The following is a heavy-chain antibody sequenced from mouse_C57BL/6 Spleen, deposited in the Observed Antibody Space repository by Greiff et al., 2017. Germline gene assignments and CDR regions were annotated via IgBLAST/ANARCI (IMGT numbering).Heavy chain of an antibody. V-gene: IGHV1-81*01. J-gene: IGHJ4*01. CDR1: GYTFTSYG. D-gene: IGHD1-1*01. Sequence: VQRVESGAELARPGASVKLSCKASGYTFTSYGISWVKQRTGQGLEWIGEIYPRSGNTYYNEKFKGKATLTADKSSSTAYMELRSLTSEDSAVYFCARTGYYGSSPYYYAMDYWGQGTSVTVSS. CDR2: IYPRSGNT. CDR3: ARTGYYGSSPYYYAMDY.